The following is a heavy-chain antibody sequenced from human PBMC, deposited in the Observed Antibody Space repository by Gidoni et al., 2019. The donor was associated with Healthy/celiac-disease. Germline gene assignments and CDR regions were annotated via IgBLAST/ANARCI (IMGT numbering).Heavy chain of an antibody. CDR3: AHSSRTYYYDSSGPLGY. V-gene: IGHV2-5*02. Sequence: QITLKESGPTLVKPTQTLTLTCTFSGFSLSTSGVGVGWIRQPPGKALEWLALIYWDDDKRYSPSLKSRLTITKDTFKNQVVLTMTNMDPVDTATYYCAHSSRTYYYDSSGPLGYWGQGTLVTVSS. CDR1: GFSLSTSGVG. CDR2: IYWDDDK. J-gene: IGHJ4*02. D-gene: IGHD3-22*01.